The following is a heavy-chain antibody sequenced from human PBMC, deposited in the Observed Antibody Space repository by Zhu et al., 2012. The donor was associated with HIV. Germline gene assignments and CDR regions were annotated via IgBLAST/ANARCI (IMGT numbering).Heavy chain of an antibody. CDR3: AMTTDNNFHAFFDI. CDR2: IYHGENT. D-gene: IGHD1-1*01. CDR1: GYSINSDIY. J-gene: IGHJ3*02. V-gene: IGHV4-38-2*01. Sequence: QVQLQESGPGLVKPSETLSLTCEVSGYSINSDIYWGWIRQPPGKGLEWIANIYHGENTYYNPPLKSRVTISADTSRNQIPLRLSSVTAADTAMYYCAMTTDNNFHAFFDIVGPRNNGHRLF.